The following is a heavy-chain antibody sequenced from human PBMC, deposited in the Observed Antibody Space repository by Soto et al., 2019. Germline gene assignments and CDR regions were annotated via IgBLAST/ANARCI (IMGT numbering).Heavy chain of an antibody. Sequence: QLQLQESGPGLVKPSETLSLTCTVSGGSISSSSYYWGWIRQPPGKGLEWIGSIYYSGSTYYNPSLKSRVTISVDTSKNQFSLKLSSVTAADKAVYYCARLRGFNFAHIDYWGQGTLVTVSS. CDR3: ARLRGFNFAHIDY. CDR1: GGSISSSSYY. J-gene: IGHJ4*02. V-gene: IGHV4-39*01. D-gene: IGHD3-10*01. CDR2: IYYSGST.